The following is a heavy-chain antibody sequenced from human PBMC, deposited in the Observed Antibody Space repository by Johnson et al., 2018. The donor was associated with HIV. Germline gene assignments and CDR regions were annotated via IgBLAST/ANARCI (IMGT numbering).Heavy chain of an antibody. CDR2: ISYDGSNK. J-gene: IGHJ3*02. V-gene: IGHV3-30-3*01. D-gene: IGHD1-7*01. CDR3: AKDLVGNSGAFDI. CDR1: GFIFSGFG. Sequence: QVQLVESGGGVVQPGRSLRLSCAASGFIFSGFGLHWVRQAPGKGLEWVASISYDGSNKYYADSVKGRVTISRDNSKNTLYLQMNSLRAEDTAVYYCAKDLVGNSGAFDIWGQGTLVSVSS.